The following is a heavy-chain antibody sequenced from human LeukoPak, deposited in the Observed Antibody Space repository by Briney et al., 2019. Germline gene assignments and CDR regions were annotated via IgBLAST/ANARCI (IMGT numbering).Heavy chain of an antibody. D-gene: IGHD2-2*01. J-gene: IGHJ4*02. CDR2: IIPIFGTA. Sequence: SVKVSCKASGGTFSSYAISWVRQAPGQGLEWMGGIIPIFGTANYAQKFQGRVTITADESTSTAYMELSSLRSEDTAVYYCAREGPHCSSTSCYPAFDYWGQGTLVTVSS. CDR3: AREGPHCSSTSCYPAFDY. V-gene: IGHV1-69*13. CDR1: GGTFSSYA.